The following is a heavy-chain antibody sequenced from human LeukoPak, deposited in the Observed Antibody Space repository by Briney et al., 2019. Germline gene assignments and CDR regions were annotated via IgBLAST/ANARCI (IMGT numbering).Heavy chain of an antibody. D-gene: IGHD5-24*01. V-gene: IGHV3-33*01. CDR1: GFNFSSFG. CDR3: VRGVGVSRFNYFDP. CDR2: IWYDASDR. Sequence: GGSLRLSCAASGFNFSSFGMHWVRQAPGKGLEWVAVIWYDASDRYYADSVKGRFTISRDNSKNTLFLQMNSLRDDDTAVYYCVRGVGVSRFNYFDPWGQGTLVVVSS. J-gene: IGHJ5*02.